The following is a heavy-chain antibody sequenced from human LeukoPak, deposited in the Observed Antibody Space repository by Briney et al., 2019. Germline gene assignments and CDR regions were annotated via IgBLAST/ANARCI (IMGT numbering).Heavy chain of an antibody. D-gene: IGHD1-26*01. Sequence: GGSLSLSCAASGFTFSSYAMSWVRQAPGKGLEWVSAISGSGGSTYYADSVKGRFTISRDDSRNTLYLQMNSLRGDDTAVYYCAKDVGKWESLHFFDYWGQGTLVTVSS. CDR3: AKDVGKWESLHFFDY. CDR2: ISGSGGST. V-gene: IGHV3-23*01. CDR1: GFTFSSYA. J-gene: IGHJ4*02.